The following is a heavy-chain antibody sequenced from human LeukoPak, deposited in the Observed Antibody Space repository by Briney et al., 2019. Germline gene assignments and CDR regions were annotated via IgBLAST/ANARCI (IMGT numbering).Heavy chain of an antibody. V-gene: IGHV4-34*01. CDR1: GGSISGYY. CDR2: ISHSGST. D-gene: IGHD5-18*01. CDR3: ARGGLDTRRGGYFDY. Sequence: NASETLSLTCAVYGGSISGYYWSWVRQPPGKGLEWIGEISHSGSTYYNPSLKSRVTVSVDTSKNQFSLRLSSVTAADTAVYYCARGGLDTRRGGYFDYWGQGILVTVSS. J-gene: IGHJ4*02.